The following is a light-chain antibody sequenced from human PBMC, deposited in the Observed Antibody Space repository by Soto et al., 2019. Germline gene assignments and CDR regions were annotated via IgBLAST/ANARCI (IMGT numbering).Light chain of an antibody. CDR3: QQSYIIPIT. CDR1: QSINIF. Sequence: DIQITQSPSSLSASVGDRVTITCRASQSINIFLNWYQHKPGKAPNLLIYGASSLQSGVPSRFSGSGSGTDFTLTISSLQPEDFATYHCQQSYIIPITFGQGTRLEIK. V-gene: IGKV1-39*01. J-gene: IGKJ5*01. CDR2: GAS.